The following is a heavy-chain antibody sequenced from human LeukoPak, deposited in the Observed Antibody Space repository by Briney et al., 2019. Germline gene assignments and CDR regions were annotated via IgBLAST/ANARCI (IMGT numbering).Heavy chain of an antibody. V-gene: IGHV3-48*02. CDR1: RFTFSSYS. Sequence: GGSLRLSCAASRFTFSSYSMNWVRQAPGKGLEWVSYISSSSSTIYYADSVKGRFTISRDNAKNSLYLQMNSLRDEDTAVYYCARGDYVWGSYRYSLFDYWGQGTLVTVSS. J-gene: IGHJ4*02. D-gene: IGHD3-16*02. CDR2: ISSSSSTI. CDR3: ARGDYVWGSYRYSLFDY.